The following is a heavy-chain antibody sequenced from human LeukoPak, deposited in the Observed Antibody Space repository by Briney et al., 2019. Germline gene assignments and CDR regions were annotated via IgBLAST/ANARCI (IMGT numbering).Heavy chain of an antibody. CDR1: GGSFSGYY. Sequence: SETLSLTCAVYGGSFSGYYWSWIRQPPGKGLEWIGEINHSGSTNYNPSLKSRVTISVDTSKNQFSLKLSSVTAADTAVYYCARSRFVAVAGRHAFDIWGQGTTVTVSS. CDR2: INHSGST. J-gene: IGHJ3*02. V-gene: IGHV4-34*01. CDR3: ARSRFVAVAGRHAFDI. D-gene: IGHD6-19*01.